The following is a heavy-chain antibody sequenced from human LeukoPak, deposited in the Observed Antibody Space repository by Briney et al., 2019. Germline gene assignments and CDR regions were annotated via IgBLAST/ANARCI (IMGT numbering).Heavy chain of an antibody. Sequence: GESLKISCKGSGYSFTSYWIGWVRQMPGKGLEWMGIIYPGDSDTRYSPSFQGQVTISADKSISTAYLQWSSLKASDTAMYYCARYGCSGGSCYGMDVWVQGTTVTVSS. CDR1: GYSFTSYW. CDR3: ARYGCSGGSCYGMDV. J-gene: IGHJ6*02. CDR2: IYPGDSDT. V-gene: IGHV5-51*01. D-gene: IGHD2-15*01.